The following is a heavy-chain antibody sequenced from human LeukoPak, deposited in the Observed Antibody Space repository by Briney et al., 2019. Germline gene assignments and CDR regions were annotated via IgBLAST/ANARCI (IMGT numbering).Heavy chain of an antibody. D-gene: IGHD5-12*01. CDR3: TGVATSGY. V-gene: IGHV3-73*01. Sequence: PGGSLRLSCAASGFTFSGSAMHWVRQASGKGLEWVGRIRSEANRYATAYAASVKGRFTISRDDSKNTAYLQMNSLKTEDTAVYYCTGVATSGYWGQGTLVTVSS. CDR1: GFTFSGSA. J-gene: IGHJ4*02. CDR2: IRSEANRYAT.